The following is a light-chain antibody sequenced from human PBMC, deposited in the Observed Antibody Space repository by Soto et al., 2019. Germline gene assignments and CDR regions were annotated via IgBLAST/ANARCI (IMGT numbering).Light chain of an antibody. CDR1: SSDVGGYNY. V-gene: IGLV2-11*01. CDR3: QAYDYSLTASV. Sequence: QSALTQPRSVSGSLGQSVTISCTGTSSDVGGYNYVSWYQQLPGAAPKLVIFGNRNRPSGVPERFSGSKSGTSASLAITGLQAEDEADYYCQAYDYSLTASVFGGGTKLTVL. CDR2: GNR. J-gene: IGLJ3*02.